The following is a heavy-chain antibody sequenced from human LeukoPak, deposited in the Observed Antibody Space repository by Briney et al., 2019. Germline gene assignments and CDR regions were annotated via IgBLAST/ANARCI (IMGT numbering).Heavy chain of an antibody. CDR1: SDSISGYY. Sequence: SETLSLTCAVSSDSISGYYWSWIRQPPGKGLEWIGYIYYSGSTKYNPSLKSRVTISVDTSKNQFSLRLSPVTAADTDMYYCAREKYGGSNDYWGQGTLFTVSS. D-gene: IGHD1-26*01. CDR2: IYYSGST. CDR3: AREKYGGSNDY. J-gene: IGHJ4*02. V-gene: IGHV4-59*01.